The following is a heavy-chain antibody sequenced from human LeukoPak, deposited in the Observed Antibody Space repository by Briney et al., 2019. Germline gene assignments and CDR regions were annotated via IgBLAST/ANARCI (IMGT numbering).Heavy chain of an antibody. CDR3: ARTYIAARPGAYYYMDV. Sequence: GESLKISCKGSGYSFTSYWIGRVRQMPGKGLEWMGIIYPGDSDTRYSPSFQGQVTISADKSISTAYLQWSSLKASDTAMYYCARTYIAARPGAYYYMDVWGKGTTVTVSS. CDR2: IYPGDSDT. D-gene: IGHD6-6*01. CDR1: GYSFTSYW. V-gene: IGHV5-51*03. J-gene: IGHJ6*03.